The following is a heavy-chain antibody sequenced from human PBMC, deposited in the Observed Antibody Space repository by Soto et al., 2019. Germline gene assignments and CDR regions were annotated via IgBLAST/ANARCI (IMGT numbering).Heavy chain of an antibody. V-gene: IGHV3-33*01. J-gene: IGHJ4*02. CDR2: IWYDGSNK. Sequence: QVQLVESGGGVVQPGRSLRLSCAASGFTFSSYGMHWVRQAPGKGLEWVAVIWYDGSNKYYADSVKGRFTISRDNSKNTLYLQMNSLRAEDTAVYYCARGASYDILTGFLDAWGQGTLVTVSS. CDR3: ARGASYDILTGFLDA. CDR1: GFTFSSYG. D-gene: IGHD3-9*01.